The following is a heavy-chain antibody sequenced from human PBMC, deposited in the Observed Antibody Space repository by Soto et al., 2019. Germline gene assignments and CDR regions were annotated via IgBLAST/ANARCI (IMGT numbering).Heavy chain of an antibody. Sequence: ASVKVSCKASGYTFTSYDINWVRQATGQGLEWMGWMNPNSGNTGYAQKFQGRVTMTTDTSTSTAYMELRSLRSDDTAVYYCARTEEVTGMDVWGQGTTVTVSS. CDR2: MNPNSGNT. CDR3: ARTEEVTGMDV. J-gene: IGHJ6*01. CDR1: GYTFTSYD. D-gene: IGHD4-4*01. V-gene: IGHV1-8*01.